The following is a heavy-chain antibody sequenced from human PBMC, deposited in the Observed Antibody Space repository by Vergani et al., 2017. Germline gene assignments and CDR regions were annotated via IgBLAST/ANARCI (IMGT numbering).Heavy chain of an antibody. V-gene: IGHV3-53*01. Sequence: EVQLVESGGGLVKPGGSLRLSCAASGFTVSTNYMSWVRQAPGKGLEWVSVIYSGGSTYYADSVKGRFTISRDNSKNTVYLQMNSLRAEDTAVYYCARDQNYGSGSWDYWGQGTLVTVSS. D-gene: IGHD3-10*01. J-gene: IGHJ4*02. CDR3: ARDQNYGSGSWDY. CDR2: IYSGGST. CDR1: GFTVSTNY.